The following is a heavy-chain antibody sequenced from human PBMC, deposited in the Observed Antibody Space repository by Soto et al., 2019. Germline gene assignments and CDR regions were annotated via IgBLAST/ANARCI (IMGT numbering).Heavy chain of an antibody. J-gene: IGHJ4*02. CDR2: IYWDDDK. CDR1: GFSLTTSGVG. Sequence: QITLKESGPPVVKPTETLTLTCTFSGFSLTTSGVGVGWVRQSPGKAPEWLALIYWDDDKRYSTSLKSRLTITKDTSKNQVVPTMANVDPADTATYYCAHRVLRTVFGLVTTTAIYFDFWGQGTPVVVSS. CDR3: AHRVLRTVFGLVTTTAIYFDF. D-gene: IGHD3-3*01. V-gene: IGHV2-5*02.